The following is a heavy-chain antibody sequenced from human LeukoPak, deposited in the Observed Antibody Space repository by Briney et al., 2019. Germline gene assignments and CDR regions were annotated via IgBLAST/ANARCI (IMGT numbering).Heavy chain of an antibody. J-gene: IGHJ4*02. CDR1: GFTFSSYS. D-gene: IGHD4-17*01. Sequence: GGSLRLSCAASGFTFSSYSMNWVRQAPGKGLEWVSSISSSSSYIYYADSVKGRFTISRDNAKNSLYLQMNSLRAEDTAVYYCARHRYGDYDLDYWGQGTLVTVSS. CDR3: ARHRYGDYDLDY. V-gene: IGHV3-21*01. CDR2: ISSSSSYI.